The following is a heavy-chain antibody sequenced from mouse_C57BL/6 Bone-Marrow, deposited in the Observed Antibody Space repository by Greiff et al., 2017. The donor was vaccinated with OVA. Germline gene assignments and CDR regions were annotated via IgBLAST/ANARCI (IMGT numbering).Heavy chain of an antibody. J-gene: IGHJ4*01. CDR2: IYPGSGST. V-gene: IGHV1-55*01. CDR1: GYTFTSYW. CDR3: ARPYYYGSSYGDYAMDY. D-gene: IGHD1-1*01. Sequence: QVQLQQPGAELVKPGASVKMSCKASGYTFTSYWITWVKQRPGQGLEWIGDIYPGSGSTNYNEKFKSKATLPVDQSSSTAYMQLSSLTSEDSAVYYCARPYYYGSSYGDYAMDYWGQGTSVTVSS.